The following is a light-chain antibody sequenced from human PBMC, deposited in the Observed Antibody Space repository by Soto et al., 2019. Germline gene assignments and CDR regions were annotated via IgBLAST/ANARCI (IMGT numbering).Light chain of an antibody. CDR1: SSDVGGYNY. V-gene: IGLV2-8*01. Sequence: QSVLTQPPSASGSPGQSVPISCTGTSSDVGGYNYVSWYQQHPGKAPKLMIYEVSKRPSGVPDRFSGSKSGNTASLTVSGLQAEDEADYYCSSYAGSNNVFGTGTKVTVL. CDR3: SSYAGSNNV. CDR2: EVS. J-gene: IGLJ1*01.